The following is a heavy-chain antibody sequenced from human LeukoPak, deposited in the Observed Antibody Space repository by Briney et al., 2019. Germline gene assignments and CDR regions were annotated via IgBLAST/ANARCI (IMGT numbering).Heavy chain of an antibody. CDR2: IEQVGSER. CDR1: GFTFSSHW. J-gene: IGHJ4*02. CDR3: ARDGFDAGIYFDS. Sequence: GGSLRLSCAVSGFTFSSHWMSWVRQAPGKGLEWVANIEQVGSERYYVDSVKGRFTISRDNAKDLLYLQMNSLRAEDTAVYYCARDGFDAGIYFDSWGQGTLVTVSS. D-gene: IGHD3-9*01. V-gene: IGHV3-7*01.